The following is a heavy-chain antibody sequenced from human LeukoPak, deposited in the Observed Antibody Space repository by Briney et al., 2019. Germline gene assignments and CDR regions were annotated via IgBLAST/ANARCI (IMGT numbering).Heavy chain of an antibody. D-gene: IGHD3-22*01. CDR2: IFYSGST. Sequence: NPSETLSLTCTVSSGSISTSNYYWGWVRQPPGKALEWIGNIFYSGSTYYSPSLKSRVTISLDTSRNQFSLKLSSVTAADTAVYYCARDLLVVINEERWYFDLWGRGTLVTVSS. V-gene: IGHV4-39*07. CDR3: ARDLLVVINEERWYFDL. J-gene: IGHJ2*01. CDR1: SGSISTSNYY.